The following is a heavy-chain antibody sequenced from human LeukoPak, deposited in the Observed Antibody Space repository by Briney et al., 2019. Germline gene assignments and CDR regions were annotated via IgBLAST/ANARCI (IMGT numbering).Heavy chain of an antibody. J-gene: IGHJ6*03. CDR1: GDSISSHY. Sequence: SETLSLTCTVSGDSISSHYWSWIRQPPGKGLEWIGYIYYSGSTNYNPSLKGRVTISVDTSKKQFSLKLSSVTAADTAVYYCARDAYGYYDAMFHYYYMDVWGKGTTVIVSS. CDR3: ARDAYGYYDAMFHYYYMDV. D-gene: IGHD4-17*01. V-gene: IGHV4-59*11. CDR2: IYYSGST.